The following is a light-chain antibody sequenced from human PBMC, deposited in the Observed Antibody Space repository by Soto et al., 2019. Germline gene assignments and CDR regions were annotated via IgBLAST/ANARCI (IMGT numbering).Light chain of an antibody. CDR1: SSDIGDYNY. J-gene: IGLJ1*01. CDR2: DVS. V-gene: IGLV2-14*01. Sequence: QSALTQPASVSGSPGQSITISCVGTSSDIGDYNYVSWYQQHPGKVPKVIIYDVSNRPSGVSYRFSATKSGNTASLTISGLQAEDEADYHCCSYTRSGTLIFGTGTKVTVL. CDR3: CSYTRSGTLI.